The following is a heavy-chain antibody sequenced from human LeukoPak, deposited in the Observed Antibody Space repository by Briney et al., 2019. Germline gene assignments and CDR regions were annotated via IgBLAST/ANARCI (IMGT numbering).Heavy chain of an antibody. CDR1: GYSFTSYY. CDR2: INPSGGST. Sequence: GASVKVSFKTSGYSFTSYYIHWVRQAPGQGLEWMGIINPSGGSTTYAQKFQGRLTMASDTSTSTVYMELSSLRSEDTAMYYCARSSAYYNEAEICGQGTMVTVSS. V-gene: IGHV1-46*01. J-gene: IGHJ3*02. CDR3: ARSSAYYNEAEI. D-gene: IGHD1-26*01.